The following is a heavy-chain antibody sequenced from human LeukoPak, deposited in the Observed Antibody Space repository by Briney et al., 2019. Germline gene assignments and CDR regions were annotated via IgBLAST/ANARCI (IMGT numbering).Heavy chain of an antibody. J-gene: IGHJ4*02. CDR1: GGSISSHY. CDR2: INHSGST. Sequence: PSETLSLTCTVSGGSISSHYWSWIRQPPGKGLEWIGEINHSGSTNYNPSLKSRVTISVDTSKNQFSLKLSSVTAADTAVYYCARGREQLVLWGQGTLVTVSS. V-gene: IGHV4-34*01. D-gene: IGHD6-13*01. CDR3: ARGREQLVL.